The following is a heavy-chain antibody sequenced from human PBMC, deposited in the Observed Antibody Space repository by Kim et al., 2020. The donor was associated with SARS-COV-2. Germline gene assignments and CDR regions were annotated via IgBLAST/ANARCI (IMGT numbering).Heavy chain of an antibody. CDR3: ARDAGYYDRYYYGMDV. D-gene: IGHD3-22*01. CDR1: GFTFSSYE. Sequence: GGSLRLSCAASGFTFSSYEMNWVRQAPGKGLEWVSYISSSGSTIYYADSVKGRFTISRDNAKNSLYLQMNSLRAEDTAVYYCARDAGYYDRYYYGMDVWGQGTTVTVSS. V-gene: IGHV3-48*03. J-gene: IGHJ6*02. CDR2: ISSSGSTI.